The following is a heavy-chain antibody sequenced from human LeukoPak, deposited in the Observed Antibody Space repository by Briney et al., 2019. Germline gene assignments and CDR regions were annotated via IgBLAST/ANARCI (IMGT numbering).Heavy chain of an antibody. J-gene: IGHJ4*02. D-gene: IGHD5-24*01. CDR2: ISYDGSNK. Sequence: GGSLRLSCAASGFTFSSYAMHWVRQAPGKGLEWVAVISYDGSNKYYADSVKGRFTISRDNSKNTLYLQMNSLRAEDTAVYYCARGRDGYNPDYWGQGTLVTVSS. CDR3: ARGRDGYNPDY. CDR1: GFTFSSYA. V-gene: IGHV3-30-3*01.